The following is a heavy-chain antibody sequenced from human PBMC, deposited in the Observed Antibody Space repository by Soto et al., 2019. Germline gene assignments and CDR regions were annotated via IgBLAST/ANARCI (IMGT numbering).Heavy chain of an antibody. Sequence: EVQLLESGGGLAQPGGSLRLSCAASGFTFRSCAMNWVRQAPGKGREWVSSISGTGASTYYADSVKGRFTISRDYSKTTLSLQMNSLRAEDTAVYYCAKGGEYSYTFDYWGQGALVTVSS. CDR3: AKGGEYSYTFDY. D-gene: IGHD4-17*01. J-gene: IGHJ4*02. CDR1: GFTFRSCA. V-gene: IGHV3-23*01. CDR2: ISGTGAST.